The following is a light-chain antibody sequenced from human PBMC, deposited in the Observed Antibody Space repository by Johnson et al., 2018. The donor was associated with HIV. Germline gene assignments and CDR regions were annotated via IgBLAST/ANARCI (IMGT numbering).Light chain of an antibody. CDR3: GTWDSSLSPGGEV. Sequence: QSVLTQPPSVSAAPGQKVTISCSGSSSNIGNNYVSWYQQLPGTAPKVLIYDNNKRPSGIPDRFSGSKSGTSATLGITGLQTGDEADYYCGTWDSSLSPGGEVFGTGTKVTVL. CDR2: DNN. CDR1: SSNIGNNY. J-gene: IGLJ1*01. V-gene: IGLV1-51*01.